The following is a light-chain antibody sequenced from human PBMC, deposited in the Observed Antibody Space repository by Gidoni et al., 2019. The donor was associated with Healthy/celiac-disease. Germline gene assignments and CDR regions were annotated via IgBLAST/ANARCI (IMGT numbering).Light chain of an antibody. CDR1: SSNIGNNY. CDR2: DNN. V-gene: IGLV1-51*01. CDR3: GTWDSSLVVV. Sequence: QPVLTQPPSVSAPPGQKLTISCSGSSSNIGNNYVSWFQQLPGTAPNLLIYDNNKRPAGIPDRFSGSKSGTSATLGITGLQTGDEADYYCGTWDSSLVVVFGGGTKLTVL. J-gene: IGLJ2*01.